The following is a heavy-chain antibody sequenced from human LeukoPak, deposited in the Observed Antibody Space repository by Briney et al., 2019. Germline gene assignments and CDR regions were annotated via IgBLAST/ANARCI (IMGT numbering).Heavy chain of an antibody. D-gene: IGHD3-22*01. CDR2: ISGSGGRT. CDR1: GITLSNYG. V-gene: IGHV3-23*01. CDR3: ARRGVVIRVILVGFHKEAYYFDS. Sequence: GSLRLSCAVSGITLSNYGMSWVRQAPGRGLEWVAGISGSGGRTSYADSVKGRFTISRDNPKNTLYLQMNSLGAEDTAVYFCARRGVVIRVILVGFHKEAYYFDSWGQGALVTVSS. J-gene: IGHJ4*02.